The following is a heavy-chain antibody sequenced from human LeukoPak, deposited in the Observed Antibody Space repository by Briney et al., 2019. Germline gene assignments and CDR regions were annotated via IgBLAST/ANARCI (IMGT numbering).Heavy chain of an antibody. J-gene: IGHJ6*03. Sequence: GGSLRLSCAASGFTFSSHEMNWVRQAPGKGLEWVSSITSSSSYIYYADSVKGRFTISRDNAKNSLYLQMDSLRVEDTAEYYCARDPYSGNYGAYYYYYMDVWGKGTTVTVSS. D-gene: IGHD1-26*01. V-gene: IGHV3-21*06. CDR2: ITSSSSYI. CDR1: GFTFSSHE. CDR3: ARDPYSGNYGAYYYYYMDV.